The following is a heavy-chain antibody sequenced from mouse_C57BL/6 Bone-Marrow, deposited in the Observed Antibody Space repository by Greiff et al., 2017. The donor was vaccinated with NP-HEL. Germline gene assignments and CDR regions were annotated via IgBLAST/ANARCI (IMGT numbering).Heavy chain of an antibody. CDR3: TTGNWVDY. D-gene: IGHD4-1*01. Sequence: EVQGVESGAELVRPGASVKLSCTASGFNIKDDYMHWVKQRPEQGLEWIGWIDPENGDTEYASKFQGKATITADTSSNTAYLQLSSLTSEDTAVYYCTTGNWVDYWGQGTTLTVSS. J-gene: IGHJ2*01. V-gene: IGHV14-4*01. CDR1: GFNIKDDY. CDR2: IDPENGDT.